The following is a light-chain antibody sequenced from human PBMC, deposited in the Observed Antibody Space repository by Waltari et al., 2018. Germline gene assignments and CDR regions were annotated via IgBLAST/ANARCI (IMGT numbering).Light chain of an antibody. CDR2: DAA. V-gene: IGKV3-11*01. J-gene: IGKJ5*01. CDR3: QQRSNWPPIT. CDR1: QSINTY. Sequence: EIVLTQSPATLSLSTGERATLSCRASQSINTYLAWYQQKPGQAPRLLIYDAANRATGIPARFSGSGSGTDFTLIISSLEPEDFAVYYCQQRSNWPPITFGQGTRLEMK.